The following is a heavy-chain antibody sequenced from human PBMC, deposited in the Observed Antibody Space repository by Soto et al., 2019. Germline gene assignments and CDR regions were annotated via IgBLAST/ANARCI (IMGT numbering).Heavy chain of an antibody. CDR1: GYTFTSYA. CDR3: ATPIVAFY. CDR2: INAGNGNT. J-gene: IGHJ4*02. Sequence: GASVKVSCKASGYTFTSYAIHWVRQAPGQRLEWMGWINAGNGNTKYSQKFQGRVIITRDTSAGTAYMELRSLRSEDTAVYYCATPIVAFYRGQGTLVTVSS. D-gene: IGHD5-12*01. V-gene: IGHV1-3*01.